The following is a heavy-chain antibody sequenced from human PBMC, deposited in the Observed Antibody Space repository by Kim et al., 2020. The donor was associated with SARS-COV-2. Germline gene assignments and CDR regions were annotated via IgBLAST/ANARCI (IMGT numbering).Heavy chain of an antibody. Sequence: GGSLRLSCAASGFTFDDYAMHWVRQAPGKGLEWVSGISWNSGSIGYADSVKGRFTISRDNAKNSLYLQMNSLRAEDTALYYCAKDMATRGFDYWGQGTLVTVSS. D-gene: IGHD5-12*01. CDR1: GFTFDDYA. J-gene: IGHJ4*02. CDR3: AKDMATRGFDY. CDR2: ISWNSGSI. V-gene: IGHV3-9*01.